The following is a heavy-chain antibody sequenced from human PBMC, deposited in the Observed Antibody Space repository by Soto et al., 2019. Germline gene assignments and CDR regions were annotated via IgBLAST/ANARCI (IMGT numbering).Heavy chain of an antibody. Sequence: PGGSLRLSCVASGFTFNNFAMSWVRQAQGKGLEWVSGIHGSDGTTYYANSVKGRFSISRDNSKNTLFLQMNSLTAEDTAVYYCAKDFAHIETFEVDIPLDYWGQGTLVTVSS. CDR1: GFTFNNFA. D-gene: IGHD3-3*01. V-gene: IGHV3-23*01. J-gene: IGHJ4*02. CDR2: IHGSDGTT. CDR3: AKDFAHIETFEVDIPLDY.